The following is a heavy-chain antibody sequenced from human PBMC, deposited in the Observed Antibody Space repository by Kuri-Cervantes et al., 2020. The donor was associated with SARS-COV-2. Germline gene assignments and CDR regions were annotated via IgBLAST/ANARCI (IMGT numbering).Heavy chain of an antibody. CDR2: IDWDDDK. D-gene: IGHD5-24*01. CDR3: ARIDGGGYNPYYYYYMDV. J-gene: IGHJ6*03. Sequence: SGPTLVKPTQTLTLTCTFSGFSLSTSGMRVSWIRQPPGKALEWLARIDWDDDKYCSTSLKTRLTISKATSKNQVVLTMTNMDPVDTATYYCARIDGGGYNPYYYYYMDVWGKGTTVTVSS. V-gene: IGHV2-70*04. CDR1: GFSLSTSGMR.